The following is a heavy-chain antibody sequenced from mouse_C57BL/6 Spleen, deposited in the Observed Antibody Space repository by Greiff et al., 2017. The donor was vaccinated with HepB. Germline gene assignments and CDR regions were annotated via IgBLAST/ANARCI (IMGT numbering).Heavy chain of an antibody. V-gene: IGHV2-2*01. J-gene: IGHJ3*01. D-gene: IGHD1-1*01. Sequence: VQLQQSGPGLVQPSQSLSITCTVSGFSLTSYGVHWVRQSPGKGLEWLGVIWSGGSTDYNAAFISRLSISKDNSKSQVFFKMNSLQADDTAIYYCARNEGAYYYGSSYRTWFAYWGQGTLVTVSA. CDR2: IWSGGST. CDR1: GFSLTSYG. CDR3: ARNEGAYYYGSSYRTWFAY.